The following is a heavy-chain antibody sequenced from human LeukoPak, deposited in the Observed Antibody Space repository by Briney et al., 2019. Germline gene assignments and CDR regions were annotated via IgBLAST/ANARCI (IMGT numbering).Heavy chain of an antibody. CDR2: IYLSGST. CDR1: GASISSSSYY. Sequence: SETLSLTCTVSGASISSSSYYWGWIRQPPGKGLEWIGSIYLSGSTYFNPSLKSRVTMFADTSKNQFSLRLSSVTAGDTATYYCAKHDASGDYADCWGQGTLVTVFS. J-gene: IGHJ1*01. V-gene: IGHV4-39*01. CDR3: AKHDASGDYADC. D-gene: IGHD4-17*01.